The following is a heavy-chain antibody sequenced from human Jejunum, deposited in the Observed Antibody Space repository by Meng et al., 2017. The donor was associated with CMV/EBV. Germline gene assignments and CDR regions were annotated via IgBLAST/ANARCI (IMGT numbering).Heavy chain of an antibody. CDR1: RDTFTGYG. J-gene: IGHJ4*02. V-gene: IGHV1-18*01. D-gene: IGHD3-10*01. CDR2: LGAHDGDT. Sequence: QVQVGQPGAAGKSPGAPMNVSGKASRDTFTGYGGGRFRQATGQGLEWIAWLGAHDGDTSHAPRFQGRVTVTADRPTATAYMELRNLRSDDTAVYYCSRGTPGRRYADYWGQGTLVTVSS. CDR3: SRGTPGRRYADY.